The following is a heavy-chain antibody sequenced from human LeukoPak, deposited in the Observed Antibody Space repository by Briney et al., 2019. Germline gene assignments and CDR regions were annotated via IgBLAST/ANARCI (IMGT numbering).Heavy chain of an antibody. D-gene: IGHD2-15*01. CDR3: AKDIRQSEFCSGGGCLKAADH. CDR2: ISGSNINT. CDR1: EFTCNNYA. V-gene: IGHV3-23*01. J-gene: IGHJ4*02. Sequence: GGSLRLFCAASEFTCNNYAMNWVRQAPRKGLEWVSVISGSNINTYYADSVKGRFTISRDNFKNTLYLQMNSLRAEDTAIYYCAKDIRQSEFCSGGGCLKAADHWGQGTLVTVSS.